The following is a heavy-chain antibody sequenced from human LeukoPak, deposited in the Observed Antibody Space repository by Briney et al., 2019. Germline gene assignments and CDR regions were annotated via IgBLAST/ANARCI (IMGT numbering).Heavy chain of an antibody. CDR3: AREGGWDRFDH. J-gene: IGHJ4*02. CDR2: ISSQSSSI. CDR1: GFTFSSYG. Sequence: SGGSLRLSCAASGFTFSSYGMNWVRQAPGKGLEWISYISSQSSSIHYADSVKGRFTISRDNAKNSLYLQMNSLRGGDTAVYCCAREGGWDRFDHWGQGSLVTVSS. V-gene: IGHV3-48*03. D-gene: IGHD6-19*01.